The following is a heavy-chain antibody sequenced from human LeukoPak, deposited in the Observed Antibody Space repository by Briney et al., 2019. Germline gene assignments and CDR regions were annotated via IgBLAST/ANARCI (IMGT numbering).Heavy chain of an antibody. CDR1: GFTFSSYA. V-gene: IGHV3-48*02. D-gene: IGHD2-8*02. Sequence: ARGSLRLSCAASGFTFSSYAMSWVRQAPGKGLEWVSYISSTASTIYYADSVKGRFTISRDNAKNSLYLQMNSLRDEDTAVYYCARAPGSCTGGACSSGYWGQGTLVTVSS. CDR3: ARAPGSCTGGACSSGY. CDR2: ISSTASTI. J-gene: IGHJ4*02.